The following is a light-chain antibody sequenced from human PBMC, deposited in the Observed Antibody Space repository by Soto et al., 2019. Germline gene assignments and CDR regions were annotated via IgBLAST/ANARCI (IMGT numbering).Light chain of an antibody. CDR3: QQYASSPRT. CDR1: QSVNINY. CDR2: GTS. J-gene: IGKJ1*01. Sequence: EIVLTQSPGTLSLSPGERATLSCRASQSVNINYLAWYQQKPGQSPRLLMYGTSTRATGIPDSFSGSGSGTDFTLTISRLEAEDFAVYYCQQYASSPRTFGQGTKVEV. V-gene: IGKV3-20*01.